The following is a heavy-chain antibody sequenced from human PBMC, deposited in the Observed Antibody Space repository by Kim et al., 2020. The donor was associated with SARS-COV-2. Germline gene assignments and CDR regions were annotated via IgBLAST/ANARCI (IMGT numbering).Heavy chain of an antibody. CDR2: ISFDGSNK. Sequence: GGSLRLSCAASGFLFSSYAMHWGRQAPGKGLEWVAVISFDGSNKYYADSVRGRFTISRDNSKNTLFLQMNSLRAEDTAVYYCASGNYYGSGRTTYLDNWGQGTLVTVSS. D-gene: IGHD3-10*01. CDR1: GFLFSSYA. CDR3: ASGNYYGSGRTTYLDN. V-gene: IGHV3-30-3*01. J-gene: IGHJ4*02.